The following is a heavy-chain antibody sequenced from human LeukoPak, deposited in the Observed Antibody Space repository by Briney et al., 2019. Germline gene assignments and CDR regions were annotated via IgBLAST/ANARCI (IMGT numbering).Heavy chain of an antibody. CDR2: ISGSGGST. CDR3: AKDIDYYDSSGSDY. D-gene: IGHD3-22*01. J-gene: IGHJ4*02. Sequence: GGSLRLSCAASGFTFSSYGMSWVRQAPEKGLEWVSAISGSGGSTYYADSVKGRFTISRDNSKNTLYLQMNSLRAEDTAVYYCAKDIDYYDSSGSDYWGQGTLVTVSS. V-gene: IGHV3-23*01. CDR1: GFTFSSYG.